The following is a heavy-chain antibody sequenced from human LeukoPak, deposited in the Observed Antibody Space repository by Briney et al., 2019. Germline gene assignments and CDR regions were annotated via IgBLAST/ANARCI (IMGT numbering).Heavy chain of an antibody. Sequence: VASVKVSCKASGYTFTSYDINWVRQATGQGLEWMGWMNPNSGNTGYAQKFQGRVTMTRNTSISTAYMELSSLRSKDTAVYYCARNLVGATEGGNYWGQVTLVTVSS. CDR1: GYTFTSYD. J-gene: IGHJ4*02. D-gene: IGHD1-26*01. CDR2: MNPNSGNT. CDR3: ARNLVGATEGGNY. V-gene: IGHV1-8*01.